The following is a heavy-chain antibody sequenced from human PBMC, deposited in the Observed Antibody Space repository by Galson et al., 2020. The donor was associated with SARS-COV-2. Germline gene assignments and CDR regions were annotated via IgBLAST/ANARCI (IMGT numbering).Heavy chain of an antibody. CDR3: ARDLNPVPAKSYYDARDV. V-gene: IGHV3-30-3*01. Sequence: SLKISCAASRFSFSSYALQWVRPGLGQGLEWLAVISSDGRNEFYADSVKGRFTISRDNSKNALYLQMNSLRPEDTAVYYCARDLNPVPAKSYYDARDVWGQGTTVTVSS. D-gene: IGHD2-2*01. J-gene: IGHJ6*02. CDR2: ISSDGRNE. CDR1: RFSFSSYA.